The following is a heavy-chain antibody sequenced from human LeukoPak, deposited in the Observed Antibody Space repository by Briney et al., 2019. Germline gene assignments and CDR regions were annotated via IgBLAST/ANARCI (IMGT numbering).Heavy chain of an antibody. CDR3: ARDYLDWYFDL. V-gene: IGHV3-33*08. CDR2: IWYDGSNK. CDR1: GFTFSSYA. J-gene: IGHJ2*01. Sequence: GGSLRLSCAASGFTFSSYAMHWVRQAPGKGLEWVAVIWYDGSNKYYADSVKGRFTISRDNSKNTLYLQMNSLRAEDTAVYYCARDYLDWYFDLWGRGTLVTVSS.